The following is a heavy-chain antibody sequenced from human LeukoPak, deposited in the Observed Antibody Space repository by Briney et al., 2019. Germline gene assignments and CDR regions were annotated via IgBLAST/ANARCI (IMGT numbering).Heavy chain of an antibody. Sequence: ASVKVSCKASGYTFTGYYMHWVRQAPGQGLEWMGRINPNSGGTNYAQKFQGRVTMTRDTSISTAHMELSRLRSDDTAVYYCARALVAGNWFDPWGQGTLVTVSS. CDR3: ARALVAGNWFDP. CDR2: INPNSGGT. J-gene: IGHJ5*02. V-gene: IGHV1-2*06. CDR1: GYTFTGYY. D-gene: IGHD6-19*01.